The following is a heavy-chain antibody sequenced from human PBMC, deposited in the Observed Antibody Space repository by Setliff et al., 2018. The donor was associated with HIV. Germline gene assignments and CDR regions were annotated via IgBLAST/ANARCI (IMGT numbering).Heavy chain of an antibody. Sequence: LSLTCTVSGGSISSGSYHWSWIRQPAGKGLEWIGHIYTSGSAKYNPSLKSRVTISVDTSKTQFSLRLSSVTAADTAVYYCARPSLYYGSGSDAFDIWGQGTMVTVSS. CDR3: ARPSLYYGSGSDAFDI. CDR1: GGSISSGSYH. CDR2: IYTSGSA. D-gene: IGHD3-10*01. V-gene: IGHV4-61*09. J-gene: IGHJ3*02.